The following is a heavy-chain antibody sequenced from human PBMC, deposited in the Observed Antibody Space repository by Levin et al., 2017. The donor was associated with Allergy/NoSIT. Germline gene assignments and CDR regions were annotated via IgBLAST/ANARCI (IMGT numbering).Heavy chain of an antibody. Sequence: GGSLRLSCAASGFTFSSYWMHWVRQAAGKGLVWVSRINSDGSTTTYADSVKGRFTISRDNAKKTLYMQMNSLRAEDTAVYYCARDRGWLHISHHDHGLDAWGQGTTVTVSS. J-gene: IGHJ6*02. CDR3: ARDRGWLHISHHDHGLDA. CDR2: INSDGSTT. D-gene: IGHD5-24*01. V-gene: IGHV3-74*01. CDR1: GFTFSSYW.